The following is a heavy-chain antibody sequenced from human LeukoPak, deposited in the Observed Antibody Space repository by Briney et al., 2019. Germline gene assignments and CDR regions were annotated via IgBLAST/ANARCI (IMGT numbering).Heavy chain of an antibody. CDR2: ISYDGSNK. V-gene: IGHV3-30*18. J-gene: IGHJ4*02. CDR3: AKDEAELYYYDSSGYCDY. CDR1: GFTFSSYG. D-gene: IGHD3-22*01. Sequence: GGSLRLSCAASGFTFSSYGMHWVRQAPGKGLEWVAVISYDGSNKYYADSVKGRFTISRDNSKNTLYLQMNSLRAEDTAVYYGAKDEAELYYYDSSGYCDYWGQGTLVTVSS.